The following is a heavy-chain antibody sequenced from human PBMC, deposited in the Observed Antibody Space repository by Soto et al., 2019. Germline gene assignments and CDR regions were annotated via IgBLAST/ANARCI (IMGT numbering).Heavy chain of an antibody. CDR3: ARINYDFWSGPPWGHDY. D-gene: IGHD3-3*01. V-gene: IGHV4-39*01. J-gene: IGHJ4*02. CDR2: IYYSGST. CDR1: GGSISSSSYY. Sequence: SETLSLTCTVSGGSISSSSYYWGWIRQPPGKGLEWIGSIYYSGSTYYNPSIKSRVTISVDTSKNQFSRKLSSVTAADTAVYYCARINYDFWSGPPWGHDYWGQGTLVTVSS.